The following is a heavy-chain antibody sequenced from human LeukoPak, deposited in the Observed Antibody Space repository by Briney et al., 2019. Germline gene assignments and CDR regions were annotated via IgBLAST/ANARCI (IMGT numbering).Heavy chain of an antibody. CDR3: ARDRYSSSWGYFDY. CDR2: MTPDNGNT. CDR1: GYTFTNDA. V-gene: IGHV1-8*01. Sequence: ASVKVSCKASGYTFTNDAIIWVRQATGQGLEWMGWMTPDNGNTDHAQKFQDRVTMTRDTSISTAYMELSSLRSEDTAVYYCARDRYSSSWGYFDYWGQGTLVTVSS. D-gene: IGHD6-13*01. J-gene: IGHJ4*02.